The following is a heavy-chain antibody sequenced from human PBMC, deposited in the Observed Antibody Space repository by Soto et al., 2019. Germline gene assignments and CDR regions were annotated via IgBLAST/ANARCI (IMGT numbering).Heavy chain of an antibody. J-gene: IGHJ3*02. V-gene: IGHV4-59*12. D-gene: IGHD3-3*01. CDR1: GGSISSYY. Sequence: SETLSLTCTVSGGSISSYYWSWIRQPPGKGLEWIGYIYYSGSTNYNPSLKSRVTISVDTSKNQFSLKLSSVTAADTAVYYCARGGYYDFWSGYYRSGVGPRYAFDIRGQGTMVTVSS. CDR3: ARGGYYDFWSGYYRSGVGPRYAFDI. CDR2: IYYSGST.